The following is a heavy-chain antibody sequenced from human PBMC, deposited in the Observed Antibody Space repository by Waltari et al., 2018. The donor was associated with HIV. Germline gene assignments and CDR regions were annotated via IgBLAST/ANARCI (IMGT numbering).Heavy chain of an antibody. CDR1: GFTFSSYG. V-gene: IGHV3-30*18. Sequence: QVQLVESGGGVVQPGRSLRLSCAASGFTFSSYGRHWVRQAPGKGLEWVAVISYDGSNKFYTDSVKGRFTISRDNSKNTLYLQMNSLRAEDTAVYYCAKTGYGDYGRYDWGQGTLVTVSS. CDR3: AKTGYGDYGRYD. D-gene: IGHD4-17*01. CDR2: ISYDGSNK. J-gene: IGHJ4*02.